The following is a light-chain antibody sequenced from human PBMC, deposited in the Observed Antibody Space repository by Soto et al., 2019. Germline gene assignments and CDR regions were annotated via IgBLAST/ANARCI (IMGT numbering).Light chain of an antibody. J-gene: IGKJ1*01. CDR1: QSVNSN. CDR3: QQYNNWPPT. V-gene: IGKV3-15*01. CDR2: DAS. Sequence: EVVMTQSPVTLSVSPGQRATFSCRASQSVNSNVAWHQQKPGQAPRLLIYDASSRATGVPARFSGSGSGTEFTLTISSLQSEDSAVYHCQQYNNWPPTFGQGTKVEIK.